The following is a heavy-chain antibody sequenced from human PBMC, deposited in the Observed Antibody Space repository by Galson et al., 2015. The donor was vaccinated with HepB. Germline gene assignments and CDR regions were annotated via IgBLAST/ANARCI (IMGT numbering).Heavy chain of an antibody. CDR3: ARQYDTSGYYAY. V-gene: IGHV1-69*13. Sequence: SVKVSCKASGGTFSRQTISWVRQAPGQGLEWMGGIIPMFGSGNYAQKFQGRVMITADESKSTTYMGLSSLRSEDTAVYYCARQYDTSGYYAYWGQGTLVTVSS. J-gene: IGHJ4*02. CDR2: IIPMFGSG. CDR1: GGTFSRQT. D-gene: IGHD3-22*01.